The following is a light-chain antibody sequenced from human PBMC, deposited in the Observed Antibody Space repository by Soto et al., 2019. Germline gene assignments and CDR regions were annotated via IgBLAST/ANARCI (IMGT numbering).Light chain of an antibody. J-gene: IGLJ1*01. CDR1: SSDVGGWPH. V-gene: IGLV2-8*01. CDR3: SSCGDNDIYV. CDR2: EVN. Sequence: QSVLTQPASVSASPGQSITISCAGTSSDVGGWPHVSWYQQHPGKAPKLVISEVNKRPSGVPDRFSGSKSGNTASLSVTGLQSEDEADYYCSSCGDNDIYVFGTGTKVTVL.